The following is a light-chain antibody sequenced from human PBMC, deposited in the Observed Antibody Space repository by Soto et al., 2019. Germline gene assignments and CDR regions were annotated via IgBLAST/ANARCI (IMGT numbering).Light chain of an antibody. CDR1: QVISSY. J-gene: IGKJ4*01. CDR2: SAS. CDR3: QRTYSAPPA. Sequence: DIPLTQSPSSLSASVGDRVTITCRVSQVISSYLSWYRQKPGKVPKLLMYSASNLQSGVPSRLGGSGYGTDLSLTSSSLQPEDVATFYGQRTYSAPPAFGGGTKVEIK. V-gene: IGKV1-27*01.